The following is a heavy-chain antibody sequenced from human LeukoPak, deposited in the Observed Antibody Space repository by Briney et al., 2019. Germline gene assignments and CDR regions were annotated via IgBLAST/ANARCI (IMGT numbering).Heavy chain of an antibody. CDR1: GGSISSSSYY. V-gene: IGHV4-39*01. CDR2: IYYSGST. J-gene: IGHJ4*02. CDR3: TANPHRDGPLNY. D-gene: IGHD5-24*01. Sequence: SETLSLTCTVSGGSISSSSYYWGWIRQPPGKGLEWIGSIYYSGSTYYNPSLKSRVTISVDTSKNQFSLKLSSVTAADTAVYYCTANPHRDGPLNYWGQGTLVTVSS.